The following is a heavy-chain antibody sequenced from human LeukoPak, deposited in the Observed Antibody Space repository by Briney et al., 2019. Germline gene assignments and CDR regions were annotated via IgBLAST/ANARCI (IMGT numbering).Heavy chain of an antibody. CDR3: ARGTLVGAIYNWFDP. V-gene: IGHV4-61*01. J-gene: IGHJ5*02. D-gene: IGHD1-26*01. CDR2: IYYSGST. CDR1: GGSFSSGSYY. Sequence: SETLSLTCTVSGGSFSSGSYYWSWIRQPPGKGLEWIGYIYYSGSTNYNPSLKSRVTISVDTSKNQFSLKLSSVTAADTAVYYCARGTLVGAIYNWFDPWGQGTLVTVSS.